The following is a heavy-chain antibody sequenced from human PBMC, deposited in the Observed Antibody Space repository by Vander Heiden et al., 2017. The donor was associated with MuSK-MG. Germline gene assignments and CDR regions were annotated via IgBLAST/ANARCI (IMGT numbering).Heavy chain of an antibody. Sequence: EVQLVESGGGLVQPGRSLRLSCAPSGFSFDDYALHWVRQAPGKGLEWVAGIGFNSAFISYADSVRGRFTISRDNAKNSLDLQMTSLRPEDTAMYYCARDMGSTGSYIDMWGQGTMVTVSS. CDR1: GFSFDDYA. V-gene: IGHV3-9*01. CDR2: IGFNSAFI. J-gene: IGHJ3*02. CDR3: ARDMGSTGSYIDM. D-gene: IGHD3-10*01.